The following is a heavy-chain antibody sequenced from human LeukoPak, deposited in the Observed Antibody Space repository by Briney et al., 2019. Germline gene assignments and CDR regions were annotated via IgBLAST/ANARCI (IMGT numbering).Heavy chain of an antibody. CDR3: ARGFSGSWYLYDYYYMDV. CDR2: INSDGSST. Sequence: PGGSLRLSCAASGFTFSSYGMSWVRQAPGKGLVWVSRINSDGSSTSYADSVKVRFTNSRDNTKNTLYLQMNSLRAEDTAVYYCARGFSGSWYLYDYYYMDVWGKGTTVTISS. D-gene: IGHD6-13*01. CDR1: GFTFSSYG. J-gene: IGHJ6*03. V-gene: IGHV3-74*01.